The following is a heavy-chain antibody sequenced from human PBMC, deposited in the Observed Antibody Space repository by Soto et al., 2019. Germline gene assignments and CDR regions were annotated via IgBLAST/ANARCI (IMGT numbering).Heavy chain of an antibody. V-gene: IGHV3-66*01. CDR1: GFTVSSNY. Sequence: EVPLVESGGGLVQPGGSLRLSCAASGFTVSSNYMSWVRQAPGKGLEWVSVIYSGGSTYYADSVKGRFTISRDNSKNTLYLQMNSLRAEDTAVYYCARDPSAYGVGAMGWFDPWGQGTLVTVSS. J-gene: IGHJ5*02. CDR2: IYSGGST. D-gene: IGHD1-26*01. CDR3: ARDPSAYGVGAMGWFDP.